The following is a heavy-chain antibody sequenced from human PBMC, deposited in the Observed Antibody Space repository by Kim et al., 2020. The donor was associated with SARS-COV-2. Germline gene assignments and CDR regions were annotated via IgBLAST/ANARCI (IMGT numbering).Heavy chain of an antibody. Sequence: SETLSLTCTVSGGSISRSAYYWGWIRQPPGKGLEWIASIYSSGKTQYNPSFKSRAVIPVDTSNNQFSLSLAPVTAAARAEYFCAKVQKNWPFAYWGQGTL. CDR1: GGSISRSAYY. V-gene: IGHV4-39*07. J-gene: IGHJ4*02. CDR3: AKVQKNWPFAY. CDR2: IYSSGKT. D-gene: IGHD1-1*01.